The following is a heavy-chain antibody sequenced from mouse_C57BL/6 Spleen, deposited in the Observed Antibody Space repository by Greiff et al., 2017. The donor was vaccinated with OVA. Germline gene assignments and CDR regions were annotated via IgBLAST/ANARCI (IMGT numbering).Heavy chain of an antibody. D-gene: IGHD3-2*02. Sequence: QVQLQQPGAELVRPGSSVKLSCKASGYTFTSYWMHWVKQRPIQGLEWIGNIDPSDSDTHYNQKFKDKATLTVDKSSSTAYMQLSSLTSEDSAVYYCAREGGSSGYVDYWGKGTTLTVSS. J-gene: IGHJ2*01. CDR2: IDPSDSDT. CDR3: AREGGSSGYVDY. V-gene: IGHV1-52*01. CDR1: GYTFTSYW.